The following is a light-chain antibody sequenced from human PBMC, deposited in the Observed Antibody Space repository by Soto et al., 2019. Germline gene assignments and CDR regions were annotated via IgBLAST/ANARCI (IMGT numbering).Light chain of an antibody. V-gene: IGKV1-5*01. J-gene: IGKJ1*01. CDR1: QNIDKW. CDR2: DAS. CDR3: QQYNTYQGT. Sequence: DIQMTQSPSTQSASVGDRVTITCRASQNIDKWLAWYQQKPQKAPKLLIFDASTLESGVPSRFSGSGSGTEFTLTICSLQPDDFASYYCQQYNTYQGTFGPGTKVDIK.